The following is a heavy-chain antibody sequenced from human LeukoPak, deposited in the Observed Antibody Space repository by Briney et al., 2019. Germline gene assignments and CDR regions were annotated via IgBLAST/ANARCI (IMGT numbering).Heavy chain of an antibody. Sequence: GGSLRLSCVASGFSFSSHGMNWVRQAPGKGLEWVSGIIPSGHTTYYADSVRGRFTISRDNSRNTVYLQMNSLRAEDTAVYYCAKDDRWLQFCCWGQGTLVTVSA. CDR2: IIPSGHTT. V-gene: IGHV3-23*01. CDR1: GFSFSSHG. J-gene: IGHJ4*02. CDR3: AKDDRWLQFCC. D-gene: IGHD5-24*01.